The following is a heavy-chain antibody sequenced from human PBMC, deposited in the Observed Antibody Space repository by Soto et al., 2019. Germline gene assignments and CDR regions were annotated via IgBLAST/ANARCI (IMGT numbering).Heavy chain of an antibody. CDR3: AKSGPTNFFDS. V-gene: IGHV3-23*01. D-gene: IGHD1-26*01. CDR2: ISGGGRFA. J-gene: IGHJ4*02. Sequence: EVQLLDSGVGLVQPGGSLRLSCADSGLTFSSAAMNWVRQAPGKGLEWVSGISGGGRFAYYADSVKGRFTISRDDSKNTLYLQMVSLRAEDTAVYFCAKSGPTNFFDSWGQGTLVTVSS. CDR1: GLTFSSAA.